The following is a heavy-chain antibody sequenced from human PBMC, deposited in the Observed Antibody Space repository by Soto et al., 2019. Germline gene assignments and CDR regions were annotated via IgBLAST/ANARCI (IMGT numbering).Heavy chain of an antibody. CDR1: GGSISSYY. D-gene: IGHD4-17*01. V-gene: IGHV4-59*01. Sequence: SETLSLTCTVSGGSISSYYWSWIRQPPGKGLEWIGYIYYSGSTNYNPSLKSRVTISVDTSKNQFSLKVSSVTAADTAVYYCARAEGSEFYGDYAIDYWAQGTLVTVSS. CDR3: ARAEGSEFYGDYAIDY. J-gene: IGHJ4*02. CDR2: IYYSGST.